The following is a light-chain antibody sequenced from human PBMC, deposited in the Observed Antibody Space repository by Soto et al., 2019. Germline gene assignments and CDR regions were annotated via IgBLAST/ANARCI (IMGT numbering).Light chain of an antibody. CDR1: SSNIGAGYD. CDR3: QSYDSSLSGYV. J-gene: IGLJ1*01. Sequence: QAVVTQPPSVSGAPGQRVTISCTGSSSNIGAGYDLHWYQQLPGTAPKLLIYGNSNRPSGVPDRFSGSKSGTSASLAITGLQAEDEAEYYCQSYDSSLSGYVFGTGTKVTVL. CDR2: GNS. V-gene: IGLV1-40*01.